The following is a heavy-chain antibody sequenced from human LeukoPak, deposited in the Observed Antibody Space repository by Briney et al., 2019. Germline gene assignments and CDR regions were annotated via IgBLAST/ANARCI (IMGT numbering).Heavy chain of an antibody. CDR2: IYPGDSDT. CDR3: ARPNCGGDCYSSWYFDL. CDR1: GYSFTNYW. V-gene: IGHV5-51*01. D-gene: IGHD2-21*02. J-gene: IGHJ2*01. Sequence: RGESLKISCKGSGYSFTNYWIAWVRQMPGKGLEWMGIIYPGDSDTRYSPSFQGQVTISADKSISTAYLQWSSLKASDTAMYYCARPNCGGDCYSSWYFDLWGRGTLVTVSS.